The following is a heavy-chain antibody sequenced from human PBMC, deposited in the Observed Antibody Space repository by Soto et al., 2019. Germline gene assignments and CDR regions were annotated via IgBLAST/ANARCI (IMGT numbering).Heavy chain of an antibody. CDR2: IKSKTDGGTT. CDR1: GFTFSNAW. Sequence: GGSLRLSCAASGFTFSNAWMGWVRQAPGKGLEWVGRIKSKTDGGTTDYAAPVKGRFTISRDDSKNTLYLQMNSLKTEDTAVYYCTTVTYCSSTSCYSASDYWGQGTLVTVSS. CDR3: TTVTYCSSTSCYSASDY. J-gene: IGHJ4*02. D-gene: IGHD2-2*01. V-gene: IGHV3-15*01.